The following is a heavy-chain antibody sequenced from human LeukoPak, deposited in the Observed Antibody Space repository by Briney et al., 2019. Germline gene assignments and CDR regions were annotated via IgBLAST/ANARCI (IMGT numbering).Heavy chain of an antibody. CDR1: GFTFSSYR. D-gene: IGHD3-16*01. CDR2: INTDGSST. V-gene: IGHV3-74*01. Sequence: GGSLRLSCEASGFTFSSYRRHWVRQAPGKGRVWVSRINTDGSSTNYADSVKGRFTISRDNAKNTAYLQMNSLRAEDTAVYYCANGALRLYYIDVWGKGTTVTVSS. J-gene: IGHJ6*03. CDR3: ANGALRLYYIDV.